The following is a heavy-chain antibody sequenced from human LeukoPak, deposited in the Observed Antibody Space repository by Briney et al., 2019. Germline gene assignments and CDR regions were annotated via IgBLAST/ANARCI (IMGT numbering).Heavy chain of an antibody. CDR3: AGTSRDFDI. J-gene: IGHJ3*02. V-gene: IGHV1-18*01. CDR1: GYTFTSYG. Sequence: ASVKVSCKASGYTFTSYGISWVRQAPGQGLEWMGWISAYNGNTNYAQKFQGRVTITADKSTSTAYMELSSLRSEDTAVYYCAGTSRDFDIWGQGTMVTVSS. CDR2: ISAYNGNT.